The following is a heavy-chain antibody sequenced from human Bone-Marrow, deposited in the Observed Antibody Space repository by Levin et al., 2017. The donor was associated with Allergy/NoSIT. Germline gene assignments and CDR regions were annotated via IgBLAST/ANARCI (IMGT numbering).Heavy chain of an antibody. J-gene: IGHJ4*02. V-gene: IGHV4-4*07. CDR2: IYASGST. D-gene: IGHD6-19*01. Sequence: SETLSLTCTVSGGSISSYYWSWIRQPVGKGLEWIGRIYASGSTTYNPSLNRRVTMSVDTSKNQFSLPLSSVTAADTAVYYCSNSVAGTLLDWGQGILVTVSS. CDR1: GGSISSYY. CDR3: SNSVAGTLLD.